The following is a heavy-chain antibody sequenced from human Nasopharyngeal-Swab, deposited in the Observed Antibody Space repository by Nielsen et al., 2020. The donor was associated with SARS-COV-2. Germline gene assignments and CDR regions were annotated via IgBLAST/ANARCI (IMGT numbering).Heavy chain of an antibody. Sequence: GGSLRLSCAASGFTFSSYAMSWVRQAPGKGLEWVSAISDSGGSTYYADSVKGRFTISRDNSKNTLYLQMNSLRAEDTAVYYCAKKLENILRYFDWLLDAFDIWGQGTMVTVSS. V-gene: IGHV3-23*01. J-gene: IGHJ3*02. CDR2: ISDSGGST. CDR3: AKKLENILRYFDWLLDAFDI. CDR1: GFTFSSYA. D-gene: IGHD3-9*01.